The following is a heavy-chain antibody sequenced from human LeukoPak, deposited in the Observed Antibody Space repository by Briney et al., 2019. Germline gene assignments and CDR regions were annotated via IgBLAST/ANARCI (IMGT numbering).Heavy chain of an antibody. CDR3: ARQGYSSGY. D-gene: IGHD6-19*01. V-gene: IGHV3-7*04. J-gene: IGHJ4*02. CDR2: IKQDGSEK. Sequence: PGGSLRLSCAVSGLTLSNYWMNWVRQAPGKGLEWVANIKQDGSEKYYVDSVKGRFTISRDNAKSSLYLQMNSLRVEDTAVYYCARQGYSSGYWGQGTLVTVSS. CDR1: GLTLSNYW.